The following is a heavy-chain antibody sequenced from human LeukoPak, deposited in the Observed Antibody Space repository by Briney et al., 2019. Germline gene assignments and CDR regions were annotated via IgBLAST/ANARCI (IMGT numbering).Heavy chain of an antibody. Sequence: PGGSLRLSCAASGFTFSSYEMNWVRQAPGKGLEWVSYISSSGSTIYYADSVKGRFTISRDNAKNSLYLQMNSLRAEDTALYHCARVSYDSSGPSGFAFDIWGQGTMVTVSS. V-gene: IGHV3-48*03. CDR2: ISSSGSTI. CDR1: GFTFSSYE. CDR3: ARVSYDSSGPSGFAFDI. J-gene: IGHJ3*02. D-gene: IGHD3-22*01.